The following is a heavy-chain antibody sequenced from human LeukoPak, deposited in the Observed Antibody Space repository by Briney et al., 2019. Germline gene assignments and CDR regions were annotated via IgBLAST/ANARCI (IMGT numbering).Heavy chain of an antibody. V-gene: IGHV4-59*01. D-gene: IGHD6-13*01. CDR3: ARYSSSLLPYGMYG. J-gene: IGHJ6*02. CDR2: IYYSGST. Sequence: PETLTLTCTVSGGSINSYYWSWVRQPPGKGLEWIGYIYYSGSTNYNPSLKSRVTISVDTSKKQFSLKLSSVTAAYTAVYYWARYSSSLLPYGMYGWGQGTTVTVSS. CDR1: GGSINSYY.